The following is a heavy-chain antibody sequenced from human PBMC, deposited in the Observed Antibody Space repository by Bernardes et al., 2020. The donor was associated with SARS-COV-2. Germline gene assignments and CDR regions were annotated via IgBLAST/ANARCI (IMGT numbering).Heavy chain of an antibody. J-gene: IGHJ6*02. CDR1: GYTFTGYY. Sequence: ASVKVSCKASGYTFTGYYMHWVRQAPGQGLEWMGWINPNSGGTNYAQKFQGWVTMTRDTSISTAYMELSRLRSDDTAVYYCARAPTYYYGMDVWAKGPRSPSP. V-gene: IGHV1-2*04. CDR2: INPNSGGT. D-gene: IGHD4-4*01. CDR3: ARAPTYYYGMDV.